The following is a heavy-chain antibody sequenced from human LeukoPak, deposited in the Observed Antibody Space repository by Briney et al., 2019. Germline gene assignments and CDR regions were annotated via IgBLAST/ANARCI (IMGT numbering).Heavy chain of an antibody. CDR2: ITGGGHNI. Sequence: GGSLRLSRAASGFTFSSFPMSWVRQAPGKGLEWVSAITGGGHNIYYADSVKGRFTISRDNSKNTLYLQMNTLRAEDRAVYFCAKENPVGGTNYFDYWGQGTLVTVAS. D-gene: IGHD1-26*01. V-gene: IGHV3-23*01. CDR1: GFTFSSFP. J-gene: IGHJ4*02. CDR3: AKENPVGGTNYFDY.